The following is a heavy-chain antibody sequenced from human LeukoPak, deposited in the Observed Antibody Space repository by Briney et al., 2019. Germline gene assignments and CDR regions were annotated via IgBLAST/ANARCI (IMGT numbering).Heavy chain of an antibody. J-gene: IGHJ4*02. CDR1: GYTFTSYY. Sequence: ASVKVSCKASGYTFTSYYMHWVRQAPGRGLEWMGIINPSGGSTSYAQKFQGRVTMTRDMSTSTVYMELTRLRSDDTAVYYCVRIYRGPDYWGQGTLVTVSS. CDR3: VRIYRGPDY. D-gene: IGHD3-10*01. V-gene: IGHV1-46*01. CDR2: INPSGGST.